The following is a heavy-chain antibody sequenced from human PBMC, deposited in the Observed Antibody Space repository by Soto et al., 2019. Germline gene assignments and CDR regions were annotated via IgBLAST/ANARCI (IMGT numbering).Heavy chain of an antibody. D-gene: IGHD4-4*01. V-gene: IGHV3-21*03. CDR3: ARSRDGYSFYFYYGMDG. Sequence: GGSLRLSCAASGFTFSSYSMNWVRQAPGKGLEWVSSISSSSRYIYYADSVKGRFTISRDNSKNTLYLQMNSLRAEDTAVYYCARSRDGYSFYFYYGMDGWG. J-gene: IGHJ6*02. CDR2: ISSSSRYI. CDR1: GFTFSSYS.